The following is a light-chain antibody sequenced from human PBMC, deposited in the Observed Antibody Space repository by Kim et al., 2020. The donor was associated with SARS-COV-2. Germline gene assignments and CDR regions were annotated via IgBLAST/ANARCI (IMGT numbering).Light chain of an antibody. Sequence: SVSPGQPASITCSGSKLGDKYAYWYQKKPGQSPVLVIYQHTTRPSGISQRFSGSSSGNTATLTISRAQTMDEADYYCQAWDSSTAVFGGGTQLTVL. V-gene: IGLV3-1*01. CDR3: QAWDSSTAV. CDR1: KLGDKY. J-gene: IGLJ3*02. CDR2: QHT.